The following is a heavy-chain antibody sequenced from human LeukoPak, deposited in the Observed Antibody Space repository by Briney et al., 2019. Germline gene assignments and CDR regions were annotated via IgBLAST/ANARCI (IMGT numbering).Heavy chain of an antibody. J-gene: IGHJ4*02. CDR3: ARSHCSSTSCYNDY. D-gene: IGHD2-2*02. V-gene: IGHV1-2*06. CDR1: GYSFTGYY. CDR2: INSNSGDT. Sequence: GASVKVSCKASGYSFTGYYIHWVRQAPGQGLEWVGRINSNSGDTNYAQRFQGRVTMTRDTSITAAYMELSRLRSDDTAVYYCARSHCSSTSCYNDYWGQGTLVTVSS.